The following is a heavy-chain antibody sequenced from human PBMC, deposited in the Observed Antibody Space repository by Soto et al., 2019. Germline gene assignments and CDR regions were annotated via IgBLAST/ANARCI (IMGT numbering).Heavy chain of an antibody. CDR2: IIPILGIA. V-gene: IGHV1-69*02. CDR1: GGTFSSYT. CDR3: ARASIVVVPAAIDY. J-gene: IGHJ4*02. D-gene: IGHD2-2*01. Sequence: SVKVSCKASGGTFSSYTISWVRQAPGQGLEWMGRIIPILGIANYAQKFQGRVTITADKSTSTAYMELSSLRSEDTAVYYCARASIVVVPAAIDYWGQGTLVTVSS.